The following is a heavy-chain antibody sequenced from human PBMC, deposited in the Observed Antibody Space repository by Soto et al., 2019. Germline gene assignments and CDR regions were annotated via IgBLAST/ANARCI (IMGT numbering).Heavy chain of an antibody. D-gene: IGHD3-9*01. CDR1: CDSISPNY. CDR2: IYYSGSI. CDR3: ARVHYDILTAYSYYLDS. V-gene: IGHV4-59*01. Sequence: SETLSLTCSVSCDSISPNYWSWIRQPPGKGLEWIGYIYYSGSISYKSSLENRVTMSVDTSTNQFSLRLSSVTAADTAVYYCARVHYDILTAYSYYLDSWGQGNLVTVS. J-gene: IGHJ4*02.